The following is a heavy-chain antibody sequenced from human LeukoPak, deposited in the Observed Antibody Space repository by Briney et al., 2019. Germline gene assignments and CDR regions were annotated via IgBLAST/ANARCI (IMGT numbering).Heavy chain of an antibody. CDR2: ISSSSSTI. V-gene: IGHV3-48*04. CDR1: GFTFSSYS. Sequence: GGSLRLSCAASGFTFSSYSMNWVRQAPGKGLEWVSYISSSSSTIYYADSVKGRFTISRDNAKNSLHLQMNSLRAEDTAVYYCARDFGIAVAGPWVGYWGQGTLVTVSS. D-gene: IGHD6-19*01. CDR3: ARDFGIAVAGPWVGY. J-gene: IGHJ4*02.